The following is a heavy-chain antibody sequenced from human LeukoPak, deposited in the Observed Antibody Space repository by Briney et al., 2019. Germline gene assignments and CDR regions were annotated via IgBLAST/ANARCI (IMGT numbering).Heavy chain of an antibody. J-gene: IGHJ6*02. D-gene: IGHD3-10*01. CDR2: MNPNSGNT. Sequence: GASVKVSCKASGYTFTSYDINWVRQATGQGLEWMGWMNPNSGNTGYAQKFQGRVTMTRNTSISTAYMELSSLRSEDTAVYYCGRITMVRGVIPQTHYYYYYGMDVWGQGTTVTVSS. CDR3: GRITMVRGVIPQTHYYYYYGMDV. V-gene: IGHV1-8*01. CDR1: GYTFTSYD.